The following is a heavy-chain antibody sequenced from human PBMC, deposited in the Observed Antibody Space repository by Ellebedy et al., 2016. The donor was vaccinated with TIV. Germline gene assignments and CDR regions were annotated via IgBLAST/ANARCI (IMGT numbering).Heavy chain of an antibody. D-gene: IGHD6-13*01. Sequence: ASVKVSCKASGYTFTAYHIHWVRQAPGQGLEWMGGIIPIFGTANYAQKFQGRVTITADKSTSTAYMELSSLRSDDTAVYYCARGLAAAGTSHYWGQGTLVTVSS. V-gene: IGHV1-69*06. J-gene: IGHJ4*02. CDR1: GYTFTAYH. CDR2: IIPIFGTA. CDR3: ARGLAAAGTSHY.